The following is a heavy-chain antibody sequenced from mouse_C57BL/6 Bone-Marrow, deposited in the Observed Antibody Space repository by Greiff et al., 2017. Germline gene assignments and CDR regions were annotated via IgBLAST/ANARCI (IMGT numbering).Heavy chain of an antibody. D-gene: IGHD1-1*01. CDR2: ISSGGSYT. CDR3: ARHALRYYYAIDY. V-gene: IGHV5-6*01. CDR1: GFTFSSYG. Sequence: EVKLQESGGDLVKPGGSLKLSCAASGFTFSSYGMSWVRQTPDKRLEWVATISSGGSYTYYPDSVKGRFTISRDNAKNTLYLQMSSLKSEDTAMYYCARHALRYYYAIDYWGQGTSVTVSS. J-gene: IGHJ4*01.